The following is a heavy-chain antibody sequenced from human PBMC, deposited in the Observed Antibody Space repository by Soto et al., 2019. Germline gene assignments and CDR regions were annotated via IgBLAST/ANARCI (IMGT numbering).Heavy chain of an antibody. Sequence: GGSLRLSCAASGFTFSSYGMHWVRQAPGKGLEWVAVIWYDGSNKYYADSVKGRFTISRDNSKNTLYLQMNSLRAEDTAVYYCARFGNSIMALDYWGQGTLVTVSS. CDR3: ARFGNSIMALDY. D-gene: IGHD3-16*01. V-gene: IGHV3-33*01. CDR1: GFTFSSYG. CDR2: IWYDGSNK. J-gene: IGHJ4*02.